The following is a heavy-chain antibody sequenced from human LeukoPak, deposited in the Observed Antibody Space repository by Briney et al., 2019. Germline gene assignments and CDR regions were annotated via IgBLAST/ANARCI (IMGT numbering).Heavy chain of an antibody. CDR2: VSTSGGST. V-gene: IGHV3-23*01. D-gene: IGHD3-10*01. J-gene: IGHJ4*02. CDR1: GLTFSRYA. Sequence: GGSLSLSCAASGLTFSRYALSWVRQAPGKGLEWVSGVSTSGGSTYYADSVKGRFTISRDNSKNTLNLQMNSLRAEDTAVYYCVKDRTGTYTLDYWGQGTLVTVSS. CDR3: VKDRTGTYTLDY.